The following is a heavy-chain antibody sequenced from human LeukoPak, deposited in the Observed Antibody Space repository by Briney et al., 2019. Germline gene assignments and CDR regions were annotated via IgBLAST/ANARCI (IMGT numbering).Heavy chain of an antibody. V-gene: IGHV4-59*01. CDR3: ARIDSAYYFGMDV. Sequence: SETLSLTCTVSGGSISSSYWSWIRQPPGEGLEWIGYTYHSGSTNYSPSLKSRVTISVDTSKNQFSLKVSSVTAADTAVYYCARIDSAYYFGMDVWGQGTTVTVSS. CDR2: TYHSGST. D-gene: IGHD3-9*01. J-gene: IGHJ6*02. CDR1: GGSISSSY.